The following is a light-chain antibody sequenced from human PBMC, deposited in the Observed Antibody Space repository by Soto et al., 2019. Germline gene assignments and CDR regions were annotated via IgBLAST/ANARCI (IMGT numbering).Light chain of an antibody. V-gene: IGKV3-15*01. J-gene: IGKJ5*01. CDR1: HSVNSH. CDR2: GAS. Sequence: MMMTQSPATLSVSPVERVTLSCRTSHSVNSHVAWYQQKPGQAPRLLLYGASTRATGIPVRFNGSGFGTEFTLTISSLQSEDFAVYYCQQYKNWPLFGQGTRLEIK. CDR3: QQYKNWPL.